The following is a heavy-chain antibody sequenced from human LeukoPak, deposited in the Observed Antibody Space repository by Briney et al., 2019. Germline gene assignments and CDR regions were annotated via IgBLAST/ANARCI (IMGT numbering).Heavy chain of an antibody. CDR1: SFTSTPSE. D-gene: IGHD2-15*01. V-gene: IGHV3-48*03. Sequence: GGSLRLSCAASSFTSTPSELNWVRQAPGKGLQRISYISHTGSLIYYADSVKGRFTISRDNVKNFLYLQMNSLRVEDTGIYYCSSYCSEGTCYGYFHHWGQGTLVSVSS. CDR2: ISHTGSLI. CDR3: SSYCSEGTCYGYFHH. J-gene: IGHJ1*01.